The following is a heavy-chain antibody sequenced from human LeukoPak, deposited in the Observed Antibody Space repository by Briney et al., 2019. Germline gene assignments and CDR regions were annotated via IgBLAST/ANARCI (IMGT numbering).Heavy chain of an antibody. CDR3: ARSSGTMVRDL. Sequence: SETLSLTCTVSGGSISSYYWSWIRQPPGKGLEWIGYIYYSGSTNYNPSLKSRVAISVDTSKNQFSLKLSSVTAADTAVYYCARSSGTMVRDLWGQGTLVTVSS. CDR1: GGSISSYY. CDR2: IYYSGST. D-gene: IGHD3-10*01. V-gene: IGHV4-59*01. J-gene: IGHJ5*02.